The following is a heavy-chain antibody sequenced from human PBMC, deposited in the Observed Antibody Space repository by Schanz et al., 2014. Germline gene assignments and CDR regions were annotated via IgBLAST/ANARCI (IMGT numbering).Heavy chain of an antibody. J-gene: IGHJ5*02. CDR1: GITFSDYA. Sequence: EVQFLESGGALEQPGGSLRLSCAASGITFSDYAMSWVRQAPGKGLEWVSTISGNGGSTYFADSVKGRFTISRDDAKNSLYLQMNSLRGDDTAVYFCARGARNPFRSTGLDPWGQGTLVTVSS. CDR2: ISGNGGST. V-gene: IGHV3-23*01. CDR3: ARGARNPFRSTGLDP. D-gene: IGHD4-17*01.